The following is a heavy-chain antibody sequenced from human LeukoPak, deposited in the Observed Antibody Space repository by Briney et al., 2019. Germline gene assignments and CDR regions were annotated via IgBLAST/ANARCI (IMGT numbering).Heavy chain of an antibody. CDR3: ARDPGWAALDI. CDR1: GYTFTEYA. V-gene: IGHV3-7*01. J-gene: IGHJ3*02. D-gene: IGHD3-16*01. Sequence: GASVKVSCKGSGYTFTEYAVNWVRQARGQRLEWMANINPEGTEKYYVDSVRGRFTISRDNSKNSLHLQMNSLRAEDTAVYYCARDPGWAALDIWGQGTMVIVS. CDR2: INPEGTEK.